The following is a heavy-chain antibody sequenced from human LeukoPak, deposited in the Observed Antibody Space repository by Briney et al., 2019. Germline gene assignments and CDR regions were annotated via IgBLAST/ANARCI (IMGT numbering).Heavy chain of an antibody. CDR3: VRDLGGRSGH. CDR2: INEDGSTT. D-gene: IGHD1-26*01. Sequence: GGPRSLSCARPGFPSGGIGRPGARQAPGRGLLWVSRINEDGSTTNYADSAKGRSTIFRDNAKNTLYLQMNSLRAEDTAVYYCVRDLGGRSGHWGQGTLVTVSS. V-gene: IGHV3-74*01. J-gene: IGHJ4*02. CDR1: GFPSGGIG.